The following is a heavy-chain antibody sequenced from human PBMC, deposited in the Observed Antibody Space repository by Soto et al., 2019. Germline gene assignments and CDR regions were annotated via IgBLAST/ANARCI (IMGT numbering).Heavy chain of an antibody. CDR3: GRDLGGAYGVFDH. V-gene: IGHV4-59*01. Sequence: SETLSLTCTVSGASISTSYWSWIRLPPGKGLEWIGYIYSSGTTKYNPSLKSRVAISIDTSKNQFSLKLSSVTAADTAIYYCGRDLGGAYGVFDHWGQGTLVTVSS. CDR2: IYSSGTT. CDR1: GASISTSY. J-gene: IGHJ4*02. D-gene: IGHD4-17*01.